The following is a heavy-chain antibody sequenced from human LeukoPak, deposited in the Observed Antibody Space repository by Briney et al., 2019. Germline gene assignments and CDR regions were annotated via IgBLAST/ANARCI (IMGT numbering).Heavy chain of an antibody. D-gene: IGHD2-15*01. CDR1: GYTFTSYY. CDR2: INPSGGST. Sequence: ASVKVSCKASGYTFTSYYMHWVRQAPGHGLEWMGIINPSGGSTSYAQKFQGRVTMTRDTSTSTVYMELSSLRSEDTAVYYCARDLKGCSGGSCYPEHWFDPWGQGTLVTVSS. V-gene: IGHV1-46*01. CDR3: ARDLKGCSGGSCYPEHWFDP. J-gene: IGHJ5*02.